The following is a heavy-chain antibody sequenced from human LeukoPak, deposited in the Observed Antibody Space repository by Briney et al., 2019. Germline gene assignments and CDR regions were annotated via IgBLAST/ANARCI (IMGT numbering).Heavy chain of an antibody. D-gene: IGHD4-17*01. V-gene: IGHV3-23*01. CDR1: GFTFSSYA. CDR2: ISGNGIST. Sequence: PGGSLRLSCAASGFTFSSYAMSWVRQAPGKGLEWVSAISGNGISTYYADSVKGRLTISRDNSKNTLYLQMNGLRAEDTAVYYCAKDPNGDYVGAFDMWGQGTMVTVSS. CDR3: AKDPNGDYVGAFDM. J-gene: IGHJ3*02.